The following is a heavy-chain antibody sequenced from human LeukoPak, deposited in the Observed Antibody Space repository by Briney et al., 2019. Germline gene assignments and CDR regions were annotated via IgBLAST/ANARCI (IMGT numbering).Heavy chain of an antibody. J-gene: IGHJ4*02. CDR3: AKDRFIPRCFDY. CDR1: GFTFSSYS. Sequence: GGSLRLSCAASGFTFSSYSMNCVRQAPGKWLEWVSAISGSGGSTYYADSVKGRFTISRDNSKNTLYLQMNSLRAEDTAVYYCAKDRFIPRCFDYWGQGTLVTVSS. CDR2: ISGSGGST. V-gene: IGHV3-23*01. D-gene: IGHD3-10*01.